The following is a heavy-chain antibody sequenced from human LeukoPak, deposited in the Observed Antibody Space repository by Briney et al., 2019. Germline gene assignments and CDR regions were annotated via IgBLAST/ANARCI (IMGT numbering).Heavy chain of an antibody. J-gene: IGHJ4*02. Sequence: SSETLSLTCTVSGGSISSSDYYWGWIRQPPGKGLEWIGSLDYYGNTRYNPSLKSRITMSVDTSKNQFSLELRSVTAADTAVYYCARQAVAPLYFDYWGQGTLVTVSS. CDR2: LDYYGNT. D-gene: IGHD6-19*01. V-gene: IGHV4-39*01. CDR1: GGSISSSDYY. CDR3: ARQAVAPLYFDY.